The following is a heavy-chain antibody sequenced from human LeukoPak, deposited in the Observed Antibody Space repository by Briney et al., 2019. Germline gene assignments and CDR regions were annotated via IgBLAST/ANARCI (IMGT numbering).Heavy chain of an antibody. CDR2: LYNGGST. J-gene: IGHJ4*02. CDR1: GGSISSYY. V-gene: IGHV4-59*01. CDR3: ARVYGGGIDY. D-gene: IGHD4-23*01. Sequence: SETLSLTCAVYGGSISSYYWSWIRQTPGKGLEWIGYLYNGGSTNYNPSLKSRVTISADTSRNQYSLRLRSLTAADTAVYYCARVYGGGIDYWGQGTLVTVSS.